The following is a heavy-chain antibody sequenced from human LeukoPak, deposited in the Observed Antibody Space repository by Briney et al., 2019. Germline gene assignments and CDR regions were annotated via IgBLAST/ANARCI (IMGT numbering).Heavy chain of an antibody. CDR1: GFTVSSNY. CDR2: IYSGGST. V-gene: IGHV3-66*01. CDR3: ARDGEDYSNFPYFDY. Sequence: PGGSLRLSCAASGFTVSSNYMSWVRQAPGKGLEWVSVIYSGGSTYYADSVKGRFTISRDNAKNSLYLQMNSLRAEDTAVYYCARDGEDYSNFPYFDYWGQGTLVTVSS. D-gene: IGHD4-4*01. J-gene: IGHJ4*02.